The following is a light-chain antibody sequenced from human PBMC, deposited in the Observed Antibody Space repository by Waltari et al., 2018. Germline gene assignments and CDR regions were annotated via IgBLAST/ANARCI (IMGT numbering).Light chain of an antibody. J-gene: IGLJ1*01. V-gene: IGLV2-23*02. CDR3: CSYAGSRTYV. CDR1: SSDVGNFNL. Sequence: QSALTQPASVSGSPGQSITISCTGTSSDVGNFNLVSWYQQHPGKVPKLHIYAVSKRPSGVSNHFSGSKSGNPASLTISGLRAEDEADYYCCSYAGSRTYVFGTGTKVTVL. CDR2: AVS.